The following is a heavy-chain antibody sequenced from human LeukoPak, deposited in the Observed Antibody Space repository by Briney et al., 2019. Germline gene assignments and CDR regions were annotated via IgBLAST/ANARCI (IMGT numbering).Heavy chain of an antibody. CDR3: ARGPRAMVRGVIGYYYYMDV. D-gene: IGHD3-10*01. J-gene: IGHJ6*03. V-gene: IGHV1-8*02. CDR1: GYTFTSYY. Sequence: ASVKVSCKASGYTFTSYYMHWVRQATGQGREWMGWMNPNSGNTGYAQKFQGRVTMTRNTSISTAYMELSSLRSEDTAVYYCARGPRAMVRGVIGYYYYMDVWGKGTTVTISS. CDR2: MNPNSGNT.